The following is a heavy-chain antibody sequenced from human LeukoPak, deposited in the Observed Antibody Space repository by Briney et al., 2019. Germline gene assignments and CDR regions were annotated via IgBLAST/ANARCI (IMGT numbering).Heavy chain of an antibody. CDR2: INHSGST. D-gene: IGHD2-15*01. J-gene: IGHJ4*02. V-gene: IGHV4-34*01. CDR3: AREDCSCGDCTNFDY. CDR1: GGSFTGYY. Sequence: PSETLSLTCAVYGGSFTGYYWSWIRQPPGKGLEWIGEINHSGSTNYNPSLESRVTISVDTSKNQFSLKLGSVTAADTAVYYCAREDCSCGDCTNFDYWGRGTLVTVSS.